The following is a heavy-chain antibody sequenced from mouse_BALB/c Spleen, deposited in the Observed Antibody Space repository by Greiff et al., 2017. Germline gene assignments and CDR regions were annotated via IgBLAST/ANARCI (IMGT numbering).Heavy chain of an antibody. D-gene: IGHD2-1*01. CDR3: ARHERGYGNYFDY. Sequence: EVMLVESGGDLVKPGGSLKPSCAASGFTFSSYGMSWVRQTPDKRLEWVATISSGGSYTYYPDSVKGRFTISRDNAKNTLYLQMSSLKSEDTAMYYCARHERGYGNYFDYWGQGTTLTVSS. J-gene: IGHJ2*01. CDR1: GFTFSSYG. CDR2: ISSGGSYT. V-gene: IGHV5-6*01.